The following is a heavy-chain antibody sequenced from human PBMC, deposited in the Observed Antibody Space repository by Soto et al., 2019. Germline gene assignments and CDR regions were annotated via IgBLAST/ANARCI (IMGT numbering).Heavy chain of an antibody. Sequence: QVQLVQSGAEVKKPGASVKVSCKASGYTFTSYDINWVRQATGQGLEWMGWMNPNSGNTGYAQKFQGRVTMTRNTSISTAYMELSSLRSEDSAVYYCARGEGGILGGVLNWFDPWGQGTLVTVSS. J-gene: IGHJ5*02. D-gene: IGHD3-3*01. V-gene: IGHV1-8*01. CDR3: ARGEGGILGGVLNWFDP. CDR2: MNPNSGNT. CDR1: GYTFTSYD.